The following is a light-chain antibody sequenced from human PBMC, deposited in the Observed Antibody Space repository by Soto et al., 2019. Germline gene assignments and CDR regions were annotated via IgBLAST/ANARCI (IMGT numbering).Light chain of an antibody. CDR1: HDITNF. Sequence: DIQMTQSPSSLSVSVGDRVTITCQASHDITNFLNWYQQKPGKAPKVLIYAASTLQSGVPSRFSGSGSGAEFTLTISSLQPEDFATYYCQQSFSPLLTFGGGTKVDNK. V-gene: IGKV1-39*01. CDR2: AAS. CDR3: QQSFSPLLT. J-gene: IGKJ4*01.